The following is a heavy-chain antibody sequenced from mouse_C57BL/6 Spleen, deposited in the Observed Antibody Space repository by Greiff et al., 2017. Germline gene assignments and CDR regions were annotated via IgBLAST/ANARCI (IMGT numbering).Heavy chain of an antibody. CDR2: NSSGSSTI. CDR3: ARPGAMDY. CDR1: GFTFSDYG. J-gene: IGHJ4*01. Sequence: EVKLMESGGGLVKPGGSLKLSCAASGFTFSDYGMHWVRQAPEKGLEWVAYNSSGSSTIYYADTVKGRFTISRDNAKNTLFLQMTSLRSEDTAMYYCARPGAMDYWGQGTSVTVSS. V-gene: IGHV5-17*01.